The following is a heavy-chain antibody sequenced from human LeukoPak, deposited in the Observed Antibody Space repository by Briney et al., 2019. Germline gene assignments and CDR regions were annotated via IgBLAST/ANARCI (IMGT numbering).Heavy chain of an antibody. D-gene: IGHD3-22*01. Sequence: SETLSLTCTVSGYSISSGYYWGWIRQPPGKGLEWIGSIYHSGSTYYNPSLKSRVTTSVDTSKNQFSLKLSSVTAADTAVYYCARDLHLLNYYDSSGYYQDYWGQGTLVTVSS. CDR2: IYHSGST. V-gene: IGHV4-38-2*02. CDR1: GYSISSGYY. CDR3: ARDLHLLNYYDSSGYYQDY. J-gene: IGHJ4*02.